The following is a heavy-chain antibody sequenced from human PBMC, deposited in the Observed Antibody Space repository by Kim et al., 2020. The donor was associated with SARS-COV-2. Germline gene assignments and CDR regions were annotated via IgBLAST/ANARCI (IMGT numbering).Heavy chain of an antibody. CDR3: AKVRAPYGTRLLFDP. D-gene: IGHD1-1*01. Sequence: GGSLRLSCAASGFTFSSYAMSWVRQAPGKGLEWVSAISGSGGSTYYADSVKGRFTISRDNSKNTLYLQMNSLRAEDTAVYYCAKVRAPYGTRLLFDPWGQGTLVTVSS. V-gene: IGHV3-23*01. J-gene: IGHJ5*02. CDR1: GFTFSSYA. CDR2: ISGSGGST.